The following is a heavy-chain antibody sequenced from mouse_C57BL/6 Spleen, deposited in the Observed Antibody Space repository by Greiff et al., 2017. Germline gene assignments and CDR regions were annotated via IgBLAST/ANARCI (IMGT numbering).Heavy chain of an antibody. CDR2: IHPNSGST. V-gene: IGHV1-64*01. J-gene: IGHJ3*01. D-gene: IGHD1-1*01. CDR1: GYTFTSYW. CDR3: ASYYYGSSYGGAWFAY. Sequence: QVQLQQPGAELVKPGASVKLSCKASGYTFTSYWMHWVKQRPGQGLEWIGMIHPNSGSTNYNEKFKSKATLTVDKSSSTAYMQLSSLTSEDSAVYYCASYYYGSSYGGAWFAYWGQGTLVTVSA.